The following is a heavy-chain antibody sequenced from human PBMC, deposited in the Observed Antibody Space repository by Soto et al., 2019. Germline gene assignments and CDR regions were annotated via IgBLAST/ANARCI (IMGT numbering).Heavy chain of an antibody. CDR3: ARGSGSYFDYYYGMDV. CDR2: IYYSGST. V-gene: IGHV4-59*01. J-gene: IGHJ6*02. D-gene: IGHD1-26*01. Sequence: SETLSLTCTVSGGSISSYYWSWIRQPPGKGLEWIGYIYYSGSTNYNPTLKSRVTISVDTSKNQFSLKLSSVTAADTAVYYCARGSGSYFDYYYGMDVWGQGTTVTVSS. CDR1: GGSISSYY.